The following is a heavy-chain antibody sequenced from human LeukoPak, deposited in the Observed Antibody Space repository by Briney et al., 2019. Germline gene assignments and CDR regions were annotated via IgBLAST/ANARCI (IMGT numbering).Heavy chain of an antibody. CDR2: IRSKAYGGTT. V-gene: IGHV3-49*05. D-gene: IGHD3-22*01. CDR1: GFTFGDYA. J-gene: IGHJ4*02. Sequence: KSGGSLRLSCTASGFTFGDYAMSWFRQAPGKGLEWVGFIRSKAYGGTTEYAASVKGRFTISRDDSKSIAYLQMNSLKTEDTAVYYCTRTARDYYDSSGSLDYWGQGTLVTVSS. CDR3: TRTARDYYDSSGSLDY.